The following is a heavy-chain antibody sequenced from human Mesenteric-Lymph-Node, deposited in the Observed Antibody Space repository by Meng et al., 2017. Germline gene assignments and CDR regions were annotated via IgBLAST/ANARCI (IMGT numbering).Heavy chain of an antibody. CDR1: DYTYSIYG. CDR3: AVGFGGNGFGYFNY. V-gene: IGHV1-18*01. Sequence: VHLVACEAELNKPRASVKVSCNTSDYTYSIYGISWVRQAPGQGLEWIGWISAYNDNTNYAQRLQGRVTITTDTSTTTAYMELRSLTSDDTAVYYCAVGFGGNGFGYFNYWGQGTLVTVSS. J-gene: IGHJ4*02. D-gene: IGHD4-23*01. CDR2: ISAYNDNT.